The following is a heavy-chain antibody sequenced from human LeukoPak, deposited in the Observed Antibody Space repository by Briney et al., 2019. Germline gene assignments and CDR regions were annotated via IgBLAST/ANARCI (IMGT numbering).Heavy chain of an antibody. J-gene: IGHJ1*01. CDR3: AKNPSKYYCSSTSCYPYFQH. Sequence: GGSLRLSCAASGFTFSSYAMSWVRQAPGEGLEWVSAISGSSGSTYYADSVRGRFTISRDNSKNTLYLQMNSLRAEDTAVYYCAKNPSKYYCSSTSCYPYFQHWGQGTLVTVSS. CDR1: GFTFSSYA. V-gene: IGHV3-23*01. D-gene: IGHD2-2*01. CDR2: ISGSSGST.